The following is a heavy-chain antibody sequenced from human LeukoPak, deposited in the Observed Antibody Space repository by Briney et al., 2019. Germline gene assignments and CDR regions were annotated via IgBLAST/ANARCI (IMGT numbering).Heavy chain of an antibody. V-gene: IGHV4-30-2*01. J-gene: IGHJ4*02. CDR2: IYHSGST. CDR1: GGSISSGGYY. Sequence: PSQTLSLTCTVSGGSISSGGYYWSWIRQPPGKGLEWIGYIYHSGSTYYNPSLKSRVTISVDGSKNQFSLKLSSVTAADTAVYYCARILSGGFDYWGQGTLVTVSS. D-gene: IGHD5-12*01. CDR3: ARILSGGFDY.